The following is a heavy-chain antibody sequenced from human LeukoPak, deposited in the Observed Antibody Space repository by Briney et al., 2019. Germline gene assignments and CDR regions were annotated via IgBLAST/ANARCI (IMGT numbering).Heavy chain of an antibody. CDR1: GVTFNTYG. V-gene: IGHV3-30*02. J-gene: IGHJ6*03. CDR3: AKDRCSGGSCDPPYYYFMDV. Sequence: PGGSLRLSCAASGVTFNTYGIHWVRQTPGEGLEWVAFIRYDGSNKHYAGSVKGRFTISRDNSKNTLYLQMNSLRVEDTAVYYCAKDRCSGGSCDPPYYYFMDVWGKGTTVTVSS. CDR2: IRYDGSNK. D-gene: IGHD2-15*01.